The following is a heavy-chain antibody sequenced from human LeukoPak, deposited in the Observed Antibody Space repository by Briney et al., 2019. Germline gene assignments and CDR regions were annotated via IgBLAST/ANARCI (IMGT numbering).Heavy chain of an antibody. J-gene: IGHJ4*02. D-gene: IGHD6-19*01. CDR3: AKRISSSSGYDY. CDR2: IKQDGSEK. V-gene: IGHV3-7*01. Sequence: GGSLRLSCAASGFTFSSYWMSWVRQAPWKGLEWVANIKQDGSEKYYVDSVRGRFTMSRDNAKNSLYVQMNSLRAEDTAVYYCAKRISSSSGYDYWGQGTLVTVSS. CDR1: GFTFSSYW.